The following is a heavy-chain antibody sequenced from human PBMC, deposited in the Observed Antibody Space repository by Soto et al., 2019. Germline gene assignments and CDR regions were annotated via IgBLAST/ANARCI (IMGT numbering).Heavy chain of an antibody. CDR1: GYTFTGYY. D-gene: IGHD3-3*01. Sequence: ASVKVSCKASGYTFTGYYVHWVRQAPGQGLEWMGWINPNSGDTYLAQRFQGRVTMSLDTSKKKFSLKLSSVTAADTAVYYCEGWSSYYNIDVWGQGTTVTVSS. J-gene: IGHJ6*02. CDR2: INPNSGDT. CDR3: EGWSSYYNIDV. V-gene: IGHV1-2*02.